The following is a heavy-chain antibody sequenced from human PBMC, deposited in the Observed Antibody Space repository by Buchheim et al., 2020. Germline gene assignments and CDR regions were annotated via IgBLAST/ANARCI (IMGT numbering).Heavy chain of an antibody. V-gene: IGHV1-2*04. Sequence: QVQLVQSGAEVKKPGASVKVSCKAFGYTFTGYYMHWVRQAPGQGLEWMGWINPNSGGPNYPQKFQGWVTMTRDPSNAPATMELSRLRSDDTTVYYCARAVDTAMVLYYFDYWGQGTL. J-gene: IGHJ4*02. CDR3: ARAVDTAMVLYYFDY. CDR2: INPNSGGP. CDR1: GYTFTGYY. D-gene: IGHD5-18*01.